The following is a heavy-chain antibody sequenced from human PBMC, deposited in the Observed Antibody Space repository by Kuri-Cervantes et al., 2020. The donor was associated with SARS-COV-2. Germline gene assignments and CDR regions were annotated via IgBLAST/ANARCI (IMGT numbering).Heavy chain of an antibody. Sequence: GGSLRLSCAASGFIFSRYWMTWVRQAPGKGLEWVANINQDGSEKYYVDSVKGRFTLSRDNAKNSLYLQVNSLRVEDTAVYYCARDRSYYDIGGYYFDLWGQGALVTVSS. CDR1: GFIFSRYW. V-gene: IGHV3-7*05. CDR2: INQDGSEK. J-gene: IGHJ4*02. D-gene: IGHD3-22*01. CDR3: ARDRSYYDIGGYYFDL.